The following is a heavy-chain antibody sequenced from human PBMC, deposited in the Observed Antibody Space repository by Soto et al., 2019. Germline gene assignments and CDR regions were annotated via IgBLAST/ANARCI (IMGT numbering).Heavy chain of an antibody. V-gene: IGHV4-34*01. D-gene: IGHD3-10*01. CDR3: ARLWFGDSCFDP. J-gene: IGHJ5*02. CDR2: INHSGST. Sequence: SETLSLTCAVYGGSFSGYYWSWIRQPPGKGLEWIGEINHSGSTNYNPSLKSRVTISVDTSKNQFSLKLSSVTAADTAVYYCARLWFGDSCFDPWGQGTLVTVSS. CDR1: GGSFSGYY.